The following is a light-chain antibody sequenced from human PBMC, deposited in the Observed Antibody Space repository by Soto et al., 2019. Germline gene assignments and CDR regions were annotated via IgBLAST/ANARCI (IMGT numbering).Light chain of an antibody. J-gene: IGKJ2*03. CDR1: QSLSHRNGKTY. CDR2: LGS. CDR3: KQALQKPPS. Sequence: DMTQSPLSLLVTLGEPASISCRSSQSLSHRNGKTYLDWYLQNPGQSPNVLIYLGSNRASGVPDRFTGGKSGKAFTLNISRVEPEDGAIYICKQALQKPPSFIKRTKL. V-gene: IGKV2-28*01.